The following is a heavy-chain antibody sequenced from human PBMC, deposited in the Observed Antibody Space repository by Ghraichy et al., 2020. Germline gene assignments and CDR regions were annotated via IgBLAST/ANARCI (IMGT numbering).Heavy chain of an antibody. CDR2: IRSKAYGGTT. D-gene: IGHD2-2*01. V-gene: IGHV3-49*03. CDR1: GFTFGDYA. Sequence: GESLNISCTASGFTFGDYAMSWFRQAPGKGLEWVGFIRSKAYGGTTEYAASVKGRFTISRDDSKSIAYLQMNSLKTEDTAVYYCTRDPPYCSSTSCYVAYYYGMDVWGQGTTVTVSS. CDR3: TRDPPYCSSTSCYVAYYYGMDV. J-gene: IGHJ6*02.